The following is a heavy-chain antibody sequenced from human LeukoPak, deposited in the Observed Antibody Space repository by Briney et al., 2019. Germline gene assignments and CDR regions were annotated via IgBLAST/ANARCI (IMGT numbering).Heavy chain of an antibody. D-gene: IGHD6-19*01. CDR3: ARGRSGWEKTPAY. CDR1: GLVFSSYT. J-gene: IGHJ4*02. V-gene: IGHV3-11*05. CDR2: STPATDST. Sequence: GGSLRLSCAASGLVFSSYTMGWVRHAPGKGLEWVSSSTPATDSTNYADSVQGRFTISRDNAKKTAYLQMNSLRVEDTAVYYCARGRSGWEKTPAYWGQGTLVTVSS.